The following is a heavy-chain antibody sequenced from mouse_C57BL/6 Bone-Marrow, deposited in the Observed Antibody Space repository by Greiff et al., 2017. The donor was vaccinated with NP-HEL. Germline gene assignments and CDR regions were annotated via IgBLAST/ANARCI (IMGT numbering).Heavy chain of an antibody. D-gene: IGHD1-1*01. J-gene: IGHJ3*01. Sequence: QVQLQQSGAELARPGASVKLSCKASGYTFTSYGISWVKQRTGQGLEWIGEIYPRSGNTYYNEKFKGKATLTADKSSSTAYMQLSSLTYEDSAVYYCARSEYYGSSPWFAYWGQGTLVTVSA. CDR3: ARSEYYGSSPWFAY. V-gene: IGHV1-81*01. CDR2: IYPRSGNT. CDR1: GYTFTSYG.